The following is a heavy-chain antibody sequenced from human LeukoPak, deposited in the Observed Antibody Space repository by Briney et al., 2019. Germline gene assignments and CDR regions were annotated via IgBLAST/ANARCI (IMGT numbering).Heavy chain of an antibody. J-gene: IGHJ5*02. CDR1: GFTFSSYG. CDR3: ARIEGGDGYNWEVPGWFDP. CDR2: ISYDGSNK. Sequence: GGSLRLSCAASGFTFSSYGMHWVRQAPGKGLEWVAVISYDGSNKYYADSVKGRFTISRDNSKNTLYLQMNSLRAEDTAVYYCARIEGGDGYNWEVPGWFDPWGQGTLVTVSS. V-gene: IGHV3-30*03. D-gene: IGHD5-24*01.